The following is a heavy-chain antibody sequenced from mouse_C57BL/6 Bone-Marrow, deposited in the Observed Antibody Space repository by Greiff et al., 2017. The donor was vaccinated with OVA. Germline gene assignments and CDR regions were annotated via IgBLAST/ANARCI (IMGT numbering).Heavy chain of an antibody. J-gene: IGHJ2*01. CDR3: AREKGTLDY. Sequence: EVMLVESGGGLVKPGGSLKLSCAASGFTFSSYAMSWVRQTPEKRLEWVATISDGGSYTYYPDNVKGRFTISRDNAKNNLYLQMSHLKSEDTAMYYCAREKGTLDYWGQGTTLTVSS. CDR1: GFTFSSYA. CDR2: ISDGGSYT. V-gene: IGHV5-4*01.